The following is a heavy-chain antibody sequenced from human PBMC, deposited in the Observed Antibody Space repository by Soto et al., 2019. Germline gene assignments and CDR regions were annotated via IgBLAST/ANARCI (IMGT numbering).Heavy chain of an antibody. D-gene: IGHD1-1*01. Sequence: GSLRLSCAASGFTFSSYGMHWVRQAPGKGLEWVAVIWYDGSNKYYADSVKGRFTISRDNSKNTLYLQMNSLRAEDTAVYYCARASWNALDAFDIWGQGTMVTVSS. CDR3: ARASWNALDAFDI. V-gene: IGHV3-33*01. CDR2: IWYDGSNK. CDR1: GFTFSSYG. J-gene: IGHJ3*02.